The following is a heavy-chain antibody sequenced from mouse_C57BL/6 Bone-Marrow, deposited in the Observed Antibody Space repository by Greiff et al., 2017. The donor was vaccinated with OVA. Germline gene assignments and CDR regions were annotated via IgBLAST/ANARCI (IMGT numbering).Heavy chain of an antibody. CDR2: IRSKSNNYAT. CDR3: VREDSNYLDY. D-gene: IGHD2-5*01. J-gene: IGHJ2*01. Sequence: EVMLVESGGGLVQPKGSLKLSCAASGFSFNTYAMNWVRQAPGKGLEWVARIRSKSNNYATYYADSVKDRFTISRDDSESMLYLQMNNLKTEDTAMYYCVREDSNYLDYWGQGTTLTVSS. CDR1: GFSFNTYA. V-gene: IGHV10-1*01.